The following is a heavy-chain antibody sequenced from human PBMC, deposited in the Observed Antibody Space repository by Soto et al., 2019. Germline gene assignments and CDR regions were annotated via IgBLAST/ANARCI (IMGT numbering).Heavy chain of an antibody. CDR2: ISGSGGRS. CDR3: AKAYFVWSSEQPYYFDY. J-gene: IGHJ4*02. CDR1: GFTFSNYA. D-gene: IGHD3-16*01. V-gene: IGHV3-23*01. Sequence: EVQLLDSGGGLVQPGGSLRLSCAASGFTFSNYAMTWVRKGPGKGLEWVSGISGSGGRSYYADSGKGRFTISRDNSKSTLYLQMNRLRAEDTAVYYCAKAYFVWSSEQPYYFDYWGQGNLVTVSS.